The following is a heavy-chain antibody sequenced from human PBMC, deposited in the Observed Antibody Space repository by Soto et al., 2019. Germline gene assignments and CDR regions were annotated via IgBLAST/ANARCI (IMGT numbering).Heavy chain of an antibody. V-gene: IGHV3-23*01. Sequence: EVHLLESGGGLVQPGGSLRLSCAASGLNFSNYAMSWVRQAPGKGLEWVSTISGTGGSTYYADSVKGRFTISRDNSKNTLSLQMNSLRAEDTAVYYFAISSGFYYAVADYWGQGTLVTVSS. CDR1: GLNFSNYA. CDR2: ISGTGGST. CDR3: AISSGFYYAVADY. D-gene: IGHD3-22*01. J-gene: IGHJ4*02.